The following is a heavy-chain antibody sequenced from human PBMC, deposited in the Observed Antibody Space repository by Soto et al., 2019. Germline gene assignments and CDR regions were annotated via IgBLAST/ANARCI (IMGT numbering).Heavy chain of an antibody. CDR1: GFTFSSYG. D-gene: IGHD6-13*01. CDR2: IWYDGSNK. J-gene: IGHJ5*02. V-gene: IGHV3-33*01. Sequence: PGGSLSLSWAASGFTFSSYGMHWVRQAPGKGLEWVAVIWYDGSNKYYADSVKGRFTISRDNSKNTLYLQMNSLRAEDTAVYYCARDEDSSNSYPLVDPLGQGTLV. CDR3: ARDEDSSNSYPLVDP.